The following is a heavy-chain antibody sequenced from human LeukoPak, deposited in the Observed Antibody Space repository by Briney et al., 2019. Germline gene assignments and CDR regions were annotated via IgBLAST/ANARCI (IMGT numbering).Heavy chain of an antibody. Sequence: GGSLGLSCAASGFTFSSYAMHWVRQAPGKGLEWVAVISYDGSNKYYADSVKGRFTISRDNSKNTLYLQMNSLRAEDTAVYYCARESYGGNSLANDYWGQGTLVTVSS. CDR2: ISYDGSNK. V-gene: IGHV3-30*04. J-gene: IGHJ4*02. CDR3: ARESYGGNSLANDY. CDR1: GFTFSSYA. D-gene: IGHD4-23*01.